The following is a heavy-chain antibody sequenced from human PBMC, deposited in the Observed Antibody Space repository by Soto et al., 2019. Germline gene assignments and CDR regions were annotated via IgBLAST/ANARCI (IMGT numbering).Heavy chain of an antibody. J-gene: IGHJ6*02. CDR1: GFIFSTYG. V-gene: IGHV3-30*18. D-gene: IGHD5-18*01. CDR3: AKDTAMAITSYYFYGMDV. Sequence: QMQLVESGGGVVQPGRSLRVSCEASGFIFSTYGMHWVRQAPGKGLEWVAVISYDGRNKYYADSVRGRFTISRDNSKNTLHLQMNSLRGEDTAVYYCAKDTAMAITSYYFYGMDVWGQGTTVTVSS. CDR2: ISYDGRNK.